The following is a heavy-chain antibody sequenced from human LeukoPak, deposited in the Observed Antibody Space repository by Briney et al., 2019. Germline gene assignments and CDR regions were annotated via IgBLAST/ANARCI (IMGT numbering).Heavy chain of an antibody. CDR3: ARDPRNGDYEAGY. D-gene: IGHD4-17*01. J-gene: IGHJ4*02. CDR1: GYSISSGYY. Sequence: SETLSLTCTVSGYSISSGYYWGWIRQPPGKGLGWIGSIYHSGSTYYNPSLKSRVTISVDTSKNQFSLKLSSVTAADTAVYYCARDPRNGDYEAGYWGQGTLVTVSS. V-gene: IGHV4-38-2*02. CDR2: IYHSGST.